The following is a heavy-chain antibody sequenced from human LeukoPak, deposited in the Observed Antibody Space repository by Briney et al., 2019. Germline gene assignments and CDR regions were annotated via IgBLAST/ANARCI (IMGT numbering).Heavy chain of an antibody. D-gene: IGHD3-9*01. CDR3: AAPHVPLN. J-gene: IGHJ4*02. V-gene: IGHV1-3*01. CDR2: INAGNGNT. CDR1: GYTFTSYA. Sequence: SVYVSCTASGYTFTSYAMHWVRQAPGHRLEWMGWINAGNGNTKYSQKFQGRVTITRDTSASTAYMELSSLRSEDTAVYYCAAPHVPLNWGQGTLVTVSS.